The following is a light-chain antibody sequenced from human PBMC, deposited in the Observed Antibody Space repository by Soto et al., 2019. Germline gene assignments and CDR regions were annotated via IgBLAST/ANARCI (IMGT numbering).Light chain of an antibody. V-gene: IGKV3-15*01. Sequence: EIVLTQSPGTLSLSPVERSALSCMASQSVSSNFLAWYQQKPGQAPRLLIYGASTRATGLPARFSGSGSGTEFTLTISSLQSEDFAVYYCQQYNNWPITFGQGTRLEIK. CDR3: QQYNNWPIT. CDR1: QSVSSN. CDR2: GAS. J-gene: IGKJ5*01.